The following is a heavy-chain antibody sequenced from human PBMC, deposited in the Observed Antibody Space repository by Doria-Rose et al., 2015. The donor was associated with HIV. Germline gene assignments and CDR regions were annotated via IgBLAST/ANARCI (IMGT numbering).Heavy chain of an antibody. Sequence: TLKESGPVLVKPTETLTLTCTVSGVSLSSPGMGVSWIRQPQGNALEWLANIFSDDERSYTTSLKSRLTISRSTSKSQVVLTMTDMDPVDTATYYCARIKSSRWYHKYYFDFWGQGTLVIVSA. CDR1: GVSLSSPGMG. CDR3: ARIKSSRWYHKYYFDF. D-gene: IGHD6-13*01. CDR2: IFSDDER. V-gene: IGHV2-26*01. J-gene: IGHJ4*02.